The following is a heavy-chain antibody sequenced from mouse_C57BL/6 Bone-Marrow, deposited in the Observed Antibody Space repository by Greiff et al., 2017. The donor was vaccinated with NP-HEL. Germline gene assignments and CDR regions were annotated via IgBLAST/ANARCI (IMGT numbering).Heavy chain of an antibody. CDR1: GYTFTDYG. CDR2: ISSGSSTI. D-gene: IGHD2-5*01. Sequence: EVLLVQSGAGLVKPGASLKLSCAASGYTFTDYGMHWVRQAPEQGLEWVAYISSGSSTIYYADTVKGRSTISRDNAKNTLFLQMTRLRSEDTAMYYCARGGSNYETWFAYWGQGTLVTVSA. J-gene: IGHJ3*01. V-gene: IGHV5-17*01. CDR3: ARGGSNYETWFAY.